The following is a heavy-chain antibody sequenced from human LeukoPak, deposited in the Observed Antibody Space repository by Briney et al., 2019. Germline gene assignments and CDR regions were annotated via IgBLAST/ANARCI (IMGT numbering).Heavy chain of an antibody. D-gene: IGHD3-22*01. CDR2: INPNSGGT. Sequence: GASVKVSCKASGYTFTGYYMHWVRQAPGQGLEWKGWINPNSGGTNYAQKFQGRVTMTRDTSISTAYMELSRLRSDDTAVYYCARDRPEYYYDSSGYMVHYFDYWGQGTLVTVSS. CDR3: ARDRPEYYYDSSGYMVHYFDY. CDR1: GYTFTGYY. V-gene: IGHV1-2*02. J-gene: IGHJ4*02.